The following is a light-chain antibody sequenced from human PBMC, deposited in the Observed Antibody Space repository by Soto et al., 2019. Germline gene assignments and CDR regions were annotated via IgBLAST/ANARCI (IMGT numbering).Light chain of an antibody. CDR3: QQSYNTPHS. V-gene: IGKV1-39*01. CDR2: AAS. Sequence: DIPVTQSPSSLSSNVGDRVTISCRASESIRNYLNWYQQKPGKVPKLLISAASRLQSGVPSRFSGSGSETDFTLTISNLQPEDFATYYCQQSYNTPHSFGQGTKVDMK. CDR1: ESIRNY. J-gene: IGKJ2*01.